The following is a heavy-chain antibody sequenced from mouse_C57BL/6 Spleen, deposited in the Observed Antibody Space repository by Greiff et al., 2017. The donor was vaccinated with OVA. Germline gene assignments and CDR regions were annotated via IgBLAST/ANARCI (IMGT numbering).Heavy chain of an antibody. V-gene: IGHV1-76*01. Sequence: QVQLKQSGAELVRPGASVKLSCKASGYTFTDYYINWVKQRPGQGLEWIARIYPGSGNTYYNEKFKGKVTLTAEKSSSTAYMQLSSLTSEDSAVYFCARSGITTVVARRYFDVWGTGTTVTVSS. J-gene: IGHJ1*03. CDR1: GYTFTDYY. D-gene: IGHD1-1*01. CDR2: IYPGSGNT. CDR3: ARSGITTVVARRYFDV.